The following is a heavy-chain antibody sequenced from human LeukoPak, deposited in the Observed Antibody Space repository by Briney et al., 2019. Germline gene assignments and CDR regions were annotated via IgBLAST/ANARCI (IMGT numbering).Heavy chain of an antibody. CDR2: IYYSGST. CDR1: GGSISNYY. J-gene: IGHJ4*02. Sequence: SETLSLTCTVSGGSISNYYWSWIRQPPGKGLEWIGYIYYSGSTNYNPSLKSRVTISVDTSKNQFSLKLSSVTAADTAVYYCARVACSGDCCFDYWAREPWAPSPQ. D-gene: IGHD2-21*02. CDR3: ARVACSGDCCFDY. V-gene: IGHV4-59*01.